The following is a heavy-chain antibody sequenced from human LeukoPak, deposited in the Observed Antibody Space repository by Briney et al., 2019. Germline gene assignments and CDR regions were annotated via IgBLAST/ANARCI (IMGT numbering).Heavy chain of an antibody. CDR3: ARGPYYYDRSGYFDY. J-gene: IGHJ4*02. CDR2: IYSGGST. D-gene: IGHD3-22*01. Sequence: AGGSLRLSCAASGFTVSSNYMTWVRQAPGKGLEWVSVIYSGGSTYYADSVKGRFTISRDNSKNTLYLQMNSLRAEDTAVYYCARGPYYYDRSGYFDYWGQGTLVTVSS. CDR1: GFTVSSNY. V-gene: IGHV3-53*01.